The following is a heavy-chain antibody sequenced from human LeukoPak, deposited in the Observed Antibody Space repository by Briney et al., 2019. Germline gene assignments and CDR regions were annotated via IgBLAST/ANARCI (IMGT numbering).Heavy chain of an antibody. CDR3: ARESSYDYVDY. Sequence: GGSLRLSCAASGFTVSSNYMSWVRQAPGKGLEWVSVIYSGGSTYYADSVKGRFTISRDNSKNTLYLQMNSLRAEDTAVYYCARESSYDYVDYWGQGTLVTVSS. CDR2: IYSGGST. J-gene: IGHJ4*02. D-gene: IGHD5-18*01. CDR1: GFTVSSNY. V-gene: IGHV3-66*02.